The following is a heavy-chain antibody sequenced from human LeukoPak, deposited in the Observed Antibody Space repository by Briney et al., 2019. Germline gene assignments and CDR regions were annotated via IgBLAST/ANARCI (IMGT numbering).Heavy chain of an antibody. CDR2: IYTSGST. J-gene: IGHJ5*02. CDR3: ARDSHCSGGSCRGATRKMYWFDP. V-gene: IGHV4-61*02. Sequence: SQTLSLTCTVSGGSISSGSYYWGWIRQPAGKGLEWIGRIYTSGSTNYNPSLKTRVTISVDTSKNQFSLKLSSVTAADTAVYYCARDSHCSGGSCRGATRKMYWFDPWGQGTLVTVSS. D-gene: IGHD2-15*01. CDR1: GGSISSGSYY.